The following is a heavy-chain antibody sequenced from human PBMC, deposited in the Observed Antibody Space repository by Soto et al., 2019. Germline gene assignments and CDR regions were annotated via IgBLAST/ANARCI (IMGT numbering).Heavy chain of an antibody. CDR3: ARRVAPYYFDY. Sequence: ASVKVSCKASGYTFTSYAMHWVRQASGQRLEWMGWINAGNGNTKYSQKFQGRVTITRDTSASTAYMELSSLRSEDTAVYYCARRVAPYYFDYWGQGTLVTVSS. CDR2: INAGNGNT. CDR1: GYTFTSYA. D-gene: IGHD2-15*01. J-gene: IGHJ4*02. V-gene: IGHV1-3*01.